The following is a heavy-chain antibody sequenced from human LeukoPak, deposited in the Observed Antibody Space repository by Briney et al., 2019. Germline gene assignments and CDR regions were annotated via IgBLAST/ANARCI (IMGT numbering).Heavy chain of an antibody. CDR2: VYYSGIT. CDR3: VREILYCSGGSCYRGPFDN. J-gene: IGHJ4*02. CDR1: GGSISRTTYY. D-gene: IGHD2-15*01. Sequence: SETLSLTCAVSGGSISRTTYYWGWIRQPPGKGLEWIGSVYYSGITYYNPSLKSRVSISVDTSKNQFSLKLNSVTAADTAVYYCVREILYCSGGSCYRGPFDNWGQGTLVTVSA. V-gene: IGHV4-39*07.